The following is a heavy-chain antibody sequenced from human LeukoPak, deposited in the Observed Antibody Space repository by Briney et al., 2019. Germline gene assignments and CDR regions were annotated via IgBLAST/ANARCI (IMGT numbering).Heavy chain of an antibody. Sequence: SETLSLTCTVSGGSISSSSYYWGWIRQPPGKGLEWIGSIYYSGSTYYNPSLKSRVTKSVDTSKNQFSLKLSSVTAADTAVYYCARQKQTPARGGALDYWGKEPWSPSPQ. V-gene: IGHV4-39*01. D-gene: IGHD1/OR15-1a*01. CDR2: IYYSGST. CDR1: GGSISSSSYY. CDR3: ARQKQTPARGGALDY. J-gene: IGHJ4*01.